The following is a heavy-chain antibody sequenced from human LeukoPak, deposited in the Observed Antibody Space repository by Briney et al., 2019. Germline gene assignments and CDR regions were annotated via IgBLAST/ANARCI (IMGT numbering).Heavy chain of an antibody. CDR2: ISGSGGST. CDR1: GFTFSSYA. J-gene: IGHJ4*02. Sequence: GGSPRLSCAASGFTFSSYAMSWVRQAPGKGLEWVSSISGSGGSTYYADSMKGRFTISRDNSKNTLYLQMNSLRAEDTAVYYCAREEDSSGYYLDYWGQGTLVTVSS. V-gene: IGHV3-23*01. CDR3: AREEDSSGYYLDY. D-gene: IGHD3-22*01.